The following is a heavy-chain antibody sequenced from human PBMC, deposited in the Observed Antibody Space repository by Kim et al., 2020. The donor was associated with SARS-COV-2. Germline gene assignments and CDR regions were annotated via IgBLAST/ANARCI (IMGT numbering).Heavy chain of an antibody. CDR3: ARRFSGSPSYFDY. J-gene: IGHJ4*02. D-gene: IGHD1-26*01. V-gene: IGHV5-51*01. Sequence: YSPSFRGQVTISADKSISTAYLQWSSLKASDTAMYYCARRFSGSPSYFDYWGQGTLVTVSS.